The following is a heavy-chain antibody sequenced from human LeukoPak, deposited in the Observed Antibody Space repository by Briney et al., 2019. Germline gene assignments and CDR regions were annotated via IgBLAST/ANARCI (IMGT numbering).Heavy chain of an antibody. CDR3: ARGYYGSGSFQFDY. J-gene: IGHJ4*02. CDR2: IYYSGST. D-gene: IGHD3-10*01. Sequence: SETLSLTCTVSGGSISSYYWGWIRQPPGKGLEWIGYIYYSGSTNYNPSLKSRVTISVDTSKNQFSLKLSSVTAADTAVYYCARGYYGSGSFQFDYWGQGALVTVSS. CDR1: GGSISSYY. V-gene: IGHV4-59*01.